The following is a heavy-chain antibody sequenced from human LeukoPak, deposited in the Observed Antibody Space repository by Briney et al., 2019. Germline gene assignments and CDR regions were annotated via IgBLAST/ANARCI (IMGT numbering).Heavy chain of an antibody. Sequence: SETLSLTCTVSGGSLSGYYWSWIRQPPGKGLEWIGYIYYSRSTNYNPSLKSRVTISVDTSKNQFSLKLNSVTAADTALYYCARETGSPGAVAGLFDYWGQGTLVTVSS. J-gene: IGHJ4*02. CDR3: ARETGSPGAVAGLFDY. CDR2: IYYSRST. V-gene: IGHV4-59*01. D-gene: IGHD6-19*01. CDR1: GGSLSGYY.